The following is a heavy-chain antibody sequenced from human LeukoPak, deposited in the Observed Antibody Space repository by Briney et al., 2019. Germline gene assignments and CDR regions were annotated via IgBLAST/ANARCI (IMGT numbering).Heavy chain of an antibody. CDR1: GFTFSNFW. CDR3: ARDQKRYFDWFRPDILYYYGMDV. CDR2: IKQDETEK. Sequence: QXXGSLRLSCTASGFTFSNFWMGWVRQAPGKGLEWVANIKQDETEKFYLGSVKGRFTISRDNAKNTLYLQMNSLRAEDTAVYYCARDQKRYFDWFRPDILYYYGMDVWGQGTTVIVSS. D-gene: IGHD3-9*01. J-gene: IGHJ6*02. V-gene: IGHV3-7*01.